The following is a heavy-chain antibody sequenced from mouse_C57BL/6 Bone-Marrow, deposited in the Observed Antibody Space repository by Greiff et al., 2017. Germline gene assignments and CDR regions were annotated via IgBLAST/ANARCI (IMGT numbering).Heavy chain of an antibody. D-gene: IGHD1-1*01. V-gene: IGHV5-6*01. J-gene: IGHJ2*01. CDR2: ISSGGSYT. CDR3: ARRGRFITTVVDYFDY. Sequence: EVQRVESGGDLVKPGGSLKLSCAASGFTFSSYGMSWFRQTPDKRLEWVATISSGGSYTYYPDSVKGRFTISRDNAKNTLYLQMSSLKSEDTAMYYCARRGRFITTVVDYFDYWGQGTTLTVSS. CDR1: GFTFSSYG.